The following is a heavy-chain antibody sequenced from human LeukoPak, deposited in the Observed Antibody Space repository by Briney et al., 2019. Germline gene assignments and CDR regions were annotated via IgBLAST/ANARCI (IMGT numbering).Heavy chain of an antibody. J-gene: IGHJ4*02. D-gene: IGHD4-17*01. CDR3: ARGGDYGDYEGY. V-gene: IGHV4-61*02. CDR2: IYTSWST. CDR1: GGSISSGSYY. Sequence: SQTLSLTCTVSGGSISSGSYYWSWIRQPAGKGLEWIGRIYTSWSTNYNPSLKSRVTISVDTSKNQFSLKLSSVTAADTAVYYCARGGDYGDYEGYWGQGTLVTVSS.